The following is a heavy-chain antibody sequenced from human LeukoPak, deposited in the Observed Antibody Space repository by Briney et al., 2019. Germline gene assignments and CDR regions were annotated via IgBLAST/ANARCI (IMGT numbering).Heavy chain of an antibody. D-gene: IGHD2-15*01. J-gene: IGHJ6*02. CDR2: IYPGDSET. Sequence: GESLKISCKGSGDTFSTFWIGWVRQMPGKGLEWMGIIYPGDSETRYSPSFQGQVTISADKSITTAYLQWSSLKASDTAMYYCARRSPDYGMDVWGQGTTVTVSS. CDR3: ARRSPDYGMDV. V-gene: IGHV5-51*01. CDR1: GDTFSTFW.